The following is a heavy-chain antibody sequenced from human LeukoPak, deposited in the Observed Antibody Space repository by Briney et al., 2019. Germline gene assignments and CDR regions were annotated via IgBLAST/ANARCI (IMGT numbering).Heavy chain of an antibody. CDR1: GGSFSGYY. Sequence: SETLSLTCAVYGGSFSGYYWSWIRQPPGKGLEWIGEINHSGSTNYNPSLKGRVTISADTSKNQFSLKLSSVTAADTAVYYCAREPRPGFSSWYYYYYGMDVWGQGTTVTVSS. J-gene: IGHJ6*02. V-gene: IGHV4-34*01. D-gene: IGHD6-13*01. CDR2: INHSGST. CDR3: AREPRPGFSSWYYYYYGMDV.